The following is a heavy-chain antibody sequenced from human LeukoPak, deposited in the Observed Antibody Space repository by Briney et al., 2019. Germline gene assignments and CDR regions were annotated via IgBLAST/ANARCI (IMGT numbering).Heavy chain of an antibody. CDR3: ARWAVPGIFGVAAKGSFDY. V-gene: IGHV1-2*02. CDR1: GYTFTDYY. CDR2: INPNSGGT. J-gene: IGHJ4*02. Sequence: ASVKVSCKASGYTFTDYYMHWVRQAPGQGLEWMGWINPNSGGTNYAQKFQGRVTMTRDTSISTAYMELSRLRSDDTAVYYCARWAVPGIFGVAAKGSFDYWAREPWSPSPQ. D-gene: IGHD3-3*01.